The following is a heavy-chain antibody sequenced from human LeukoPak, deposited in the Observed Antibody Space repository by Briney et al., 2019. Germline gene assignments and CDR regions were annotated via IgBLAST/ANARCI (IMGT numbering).Heavy chain of an antibody. CDR1: GFTVTSTY. V-gene: IGHV3-53*01. J-gene: IGHJ4*02. Sequence: GGSLRLSCAASGFTVTSTYMAWVRQAPGMGLKCVSGIYGGGRTYYAECEKGRMIISRDNSKTTLYPQTNRLRAEDTAVYFCGRGVNDIRNYYSYDYGGQGTLVTVSS. CDR3: GRGVNDIRNYYSYDY. CDR2: IYGGGRT. D-gene: IGHD3-22*01.